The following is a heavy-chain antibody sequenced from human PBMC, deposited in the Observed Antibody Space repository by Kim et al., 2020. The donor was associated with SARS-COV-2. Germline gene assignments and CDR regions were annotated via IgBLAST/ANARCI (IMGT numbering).Heavy chain of an antibody. Sequence: GGSLRLSCAASGFIFSSYAMSWVRQAPGKGLEWVAAISDDSKSIYYTESVQGRFTVSRDNSKNTVFLQMNSLRAEDTARYYCVRPHAIWGQGTLVTVSS. CDR2: ISDDSKSI. CDR1: GFIFSSYA. J-gene: IGHJ4*02. V-gene: IGHV3-23*01. D-gene: IGHD3-3*01. CDR3: VRPHAI.